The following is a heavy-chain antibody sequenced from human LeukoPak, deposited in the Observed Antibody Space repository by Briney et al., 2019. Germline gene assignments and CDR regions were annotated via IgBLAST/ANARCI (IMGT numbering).Heavy chain of an antibody. CDR2: ISGSGGST. V-gene: IGHV3-23*01. J-gene: IGHJ4*02. CDR3: AKDPSIAAAGTFGQYYFDY. D-gene: IGHD6-13*01. CDR1: GFTFSSYA. Sequence: TGGSLRLSCAASGFTFSSYAMSWVRQAPGKGLEWVSAISGSGGSTYYADSVKGRFTISRDNSKNTLYLQMNSLRAEDTAVYYCAKDPSIAAAGTFGQYYFDYWGQGTLVTVSS.